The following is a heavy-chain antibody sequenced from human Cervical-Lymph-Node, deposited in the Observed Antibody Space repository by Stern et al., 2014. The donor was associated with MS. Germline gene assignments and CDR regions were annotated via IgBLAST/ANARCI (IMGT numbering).Heavy chain of an antibody. CDR3: ARDQITGVAEASYYSDYGMDV. Sequence: VQLVESGGGLVKPGGSLRLSCAASGFTFSDYYMTWIRQAPGKGLEWLSYISSRGRTIYYADSVKGRFPISRDNAKNALYLQMHDLRAEDTAVYYCARDQITGVAEASYYSDYGMDVWGQGISVTVSS. J-gene: IGHJ6*02. CDR1: GFTFSDYY. V-gene: IGHV3-11*01. D-gene: IGHD4-23*01. CDR2: ISSRGRTI.